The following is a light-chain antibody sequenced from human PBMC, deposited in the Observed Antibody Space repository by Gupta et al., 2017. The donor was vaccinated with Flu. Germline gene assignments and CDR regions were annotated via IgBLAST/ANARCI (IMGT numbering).Light chain of an antibody. CDR3: SAWDDRLSGWV. Sequence: QSVMTQPPSASGSRGQRVTISCSASSSNIGNNHVYWYQQLPGTAPNLLIYRNNKRPSGVPDRFSGSKSGTSASLAISGLRSEDESDYYCSAWDDRLSGWVFGGGTKLTVL. V-gene: IGLV1-47*01. CDR2: RNN. J-gene: IGLJ3*02. CDR1: SSNIGNNH.